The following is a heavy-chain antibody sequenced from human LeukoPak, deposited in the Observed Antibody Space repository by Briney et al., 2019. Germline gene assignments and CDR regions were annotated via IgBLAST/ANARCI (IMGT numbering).Heavy chain of an antibody. J-gene: IGHJ4*02. CDR1: GGTFSSYA. Sequence: SVKVSCKASGGTFSSYAISWVRQAPGQGLEWMGRIIPILGIANYAQKFQGRVTITADKSTSTAYMELSSLRSEDTAVYYCAMGVWGSYIYYFDYWGQGTLVTVSS. D-gene: IGHD3-16*01. CDR3: AMGVWGSYIYYFDY. V-gene: IGHV1-69*04. CDR2: IIPILGIA.